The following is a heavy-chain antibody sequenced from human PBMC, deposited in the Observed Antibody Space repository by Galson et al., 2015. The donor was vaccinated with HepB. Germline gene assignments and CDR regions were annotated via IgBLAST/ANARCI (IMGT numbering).Heavy chain of an antibody. J-gene: IGHJ4*02. D-gene: IGHD3-9*01. Sequence: SVKVSCKASGYTFTSYGISWVRQAPEQGLEWMGWISAYNGNTNYAQKLQGRVTMTTDTSTSTAYMELRSLRSDDTAVYYCARDGDDILTGHPFDYRGQGTLVTVSS. CDR2: ISAYNGNT. CDR3: ARDGDDILTGHPFDY. CDR1: GYTFTSYG. V-gene: IGHV1-18*01.